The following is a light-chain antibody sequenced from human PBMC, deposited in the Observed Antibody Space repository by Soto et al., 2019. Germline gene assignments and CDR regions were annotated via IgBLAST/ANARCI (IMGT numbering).Light chain of an antibody. V-gene: IGKV1-8*01. CDR2: SAS. CDR1: QGISSY. Sequence: AIRMTQSPSSFSASTGDTVTITCRASQGISSYLAWYQQRPGKAPKFLIYSASTLQSGVPSRFSGSASGTDFTLTLSCLQSEDFATYSCQQYYSYPLTFGGGTKVEIK. J-gene: IGKJ4*01. CDR3: QQYYSYPLT.